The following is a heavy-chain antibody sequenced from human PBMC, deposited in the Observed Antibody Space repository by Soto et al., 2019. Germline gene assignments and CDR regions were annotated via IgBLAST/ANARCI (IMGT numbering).Heavy chain of an antibody. J-gene: IGHJ4*02. V-gene: IGHV5-10-1*01. D-gene: IGHD3-9*01. CDR2: IDPSDSYT. CDR1: GYSFTSYW. Sequence: PGESLKISCKGSGYSFTSYWISWVRQMPGKGLEWMGRIDPSDSYTNYSPSFQGHVTISADKSISTAYLQWSSLKASDTAMYYCARQPYYDILTGPYWGQGTLVTVSS. CDR3: ARQPYYDILTGPY.